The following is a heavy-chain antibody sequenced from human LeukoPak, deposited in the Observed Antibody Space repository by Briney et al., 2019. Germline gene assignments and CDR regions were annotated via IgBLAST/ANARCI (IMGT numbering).Heavy chain of an antibody. Sequence: SETLSLTCGVSGGSITNTNYWTWVRQPPGKGLEWIGEVNLQGSTNYNPSLMGRVTISVDTSENHISLQLTSVTAADTAVYYCAREGGPYRPLDYSGQGTLVTVSS. V-gene: IGHV4-4*02. CDR2: VNLQGST. CDR3: AREGGPYRPLDY. J-gene: IGHJ4*02. CDR1: GGSITNTNY.